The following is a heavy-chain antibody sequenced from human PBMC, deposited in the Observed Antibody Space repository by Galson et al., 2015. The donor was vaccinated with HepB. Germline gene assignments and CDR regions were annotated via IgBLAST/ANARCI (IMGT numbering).Heavy chain of an antibody. CDR2: INHSGST. V-gene: IGHV4-34*01. CDR3: ARGIGPVELTVSVPRLFDH. J-gene: IGHJ5*02. Sequence: SETLSLTCAVYGGSFRGYHWSWIRQSPGKGLEWIGEINHSGSTHFSPSLKSRVTILVDTSKNQFSLKVRSATAADTAVYYCARGIGPVELTVSVPRLFDHWGQGTLVTVSS. CDR1: GGSFRGYH. D-gene: IGHD4-17*01.